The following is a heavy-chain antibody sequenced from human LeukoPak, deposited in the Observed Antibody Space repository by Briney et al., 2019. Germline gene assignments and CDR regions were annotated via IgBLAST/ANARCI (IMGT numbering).Heavy chain of an antibody. CDR3: AKRGSVGTLGHFDY. Sequence: GGSLRLSCAASGFTFSSHAMSWVRQAPGKGLEWVSGISSNGASTYYVDSVKGRFTISRDNSKNTLFLQMNSLRAEDTAVYYCAKRGSVGTLGHFDYWGQGTLVTVSS. J-gene: IGHJ4*02. D-gene: IGHD6-13*01. CDR1: GFTFSSHA. CDR2: ISSNGAST. V-gene: IGHV3-23*01.